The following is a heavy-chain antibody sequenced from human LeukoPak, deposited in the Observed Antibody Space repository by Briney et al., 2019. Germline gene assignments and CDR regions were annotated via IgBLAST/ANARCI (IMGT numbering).Heavy chain of an antibody. Sequence: GASVKVSCKASGYTFTGYYMHWVRQAPGQGLEWMGWINPNSGGTNYAQKFQGRVTITRDTSASTAYMELSSLRSEDTAVYYCAREYSGWYYFDYWGQGTLVTVSS. CDR2: INPNSGGT. V-gene: IGHV1-2*02. D-gene: IGHD6-19*01. J-gene: IGHJ4*02. CDR1: GYTFTGYY. CDR3: AREYSGWYYFDY.